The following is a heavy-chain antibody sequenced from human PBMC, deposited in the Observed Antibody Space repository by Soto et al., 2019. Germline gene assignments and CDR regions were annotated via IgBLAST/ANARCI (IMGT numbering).Heavy chain of an antibody. J-gene: IGHJ4*02. CDR2: IYYSGST. V-gene: IGHV4-59*01. D-gene: IGHD5-18*01. CDR1: GGSISSYY. Sequence: PSETLSLTCTVSGGSISSYYWSWIRQPPGKGLEWIGYIYYSGSTNYNPSLKSRVTISVDTSKNQFSLKLSSVTAADTAVYYCARTDTAMALDYWGQGTLVTVS. CDR3: ARTDTAMALDY.